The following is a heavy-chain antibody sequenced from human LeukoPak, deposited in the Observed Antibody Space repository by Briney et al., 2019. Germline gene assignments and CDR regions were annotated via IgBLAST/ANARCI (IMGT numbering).Heavy chain of an antibody. CDR2: IIPIFGTA. CDR1: GGTFSSYA. J-gene: IGHJ5*02. V-gene: IGHV1-69*13. CDR3: ARVKILTGYPNWFDP. Sequence: PGASVKVSCKASGGTFSSYAISWVRRAPGQGLEWMGGIIPIFGTANYAQKFQGRVTITADESTSTAYMELSSLRSEDTAVYYCARVKILTGYPNWFDPWGQGTLVTVSS. D-gene: IGHD3-9*01.